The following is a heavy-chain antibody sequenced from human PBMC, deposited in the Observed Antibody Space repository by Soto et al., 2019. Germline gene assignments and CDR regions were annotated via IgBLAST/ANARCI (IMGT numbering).Heavy chain of an antibody. J-gene: IGHJ4*02. CDR3: ARSMVRGVIGY. Sequence: QVQLVQSGAEVKKPGSSVKVSCKASGGTFSSYTISWVRQAPGQGLEWMGRIIPILGIANYAQKFQGRVTITADKSTSTAYMELSSLRSEDTAVYYCARSMVRGVIGYWGQGTLVTVSS. D-gene: IGHD3-10*01. V-gene: IGHV1-69*02. CDR1: GGTFSSYT. CDR2: IIPILGIA.